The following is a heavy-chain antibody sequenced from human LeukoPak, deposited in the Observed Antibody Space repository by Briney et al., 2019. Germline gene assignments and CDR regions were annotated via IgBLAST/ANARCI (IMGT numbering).Heavy chain of an antibody. CDR2: IWYDGSNK. CDR3: AKHYCSSVSCYRTYYFDY. V-gene: IGHV3-33*06. J-gene: IGHJ4*02. D-gene: IGHD2-2*02. Sequence: GRSLRLSCAASGFTFSSYGMHWVRQAPGKGLEWVAVIWYDGSNKYYADSVKGRFTISRDNSKNTLYLQMNSLTVEDTAVYYCAKHYCSSVSCYRTYYFDYWGQGTLVTVSS. CDR1: GFTFSSYG.